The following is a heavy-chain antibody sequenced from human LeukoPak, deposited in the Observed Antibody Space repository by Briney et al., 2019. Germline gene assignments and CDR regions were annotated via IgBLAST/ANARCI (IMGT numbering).Heavy chain of an antibody. CDR1: GFTFSSYS. D-gene: IGHD3-22*01. Sequence: QPGGSLRLSCAASGFTFSSYSMNWVRQAPGKGLEWVSYISSSSSTIYYADSVKGRFTISRDNAKNSLYLQMNSLRAEDTAVYYCARDYSSGYYWMGAFDIWGQGTMVTVSS. V-gene: IGHV3-48*01. J-gene: IGHJ3*02. CDR3: ARDYSSGYYWMGAFDI. CDR2: ISSSSSTI.